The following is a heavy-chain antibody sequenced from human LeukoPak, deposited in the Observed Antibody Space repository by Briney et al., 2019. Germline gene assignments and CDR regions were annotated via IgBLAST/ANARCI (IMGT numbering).Heavy chain of an antibody. CDR3: ARDRCSSTSCYSYWYFDL. CDR2: ISAYNGNT. Sequence: GASVKVSCKASGYTFTSYGISWVRQAPGQGLEWMGWISAYNGNTNYAQKLQGRVTMTTDTSTSTAYMELRSLRSDDTAVYYCARDRCSSTSCYSYWYFDLWGRGTLVTVSS. V-gene: IGHV1-18*01. J-gene: IGHJ2*01. D-gene: IGHD2-2*01. CDR1: GYTFTSYG.